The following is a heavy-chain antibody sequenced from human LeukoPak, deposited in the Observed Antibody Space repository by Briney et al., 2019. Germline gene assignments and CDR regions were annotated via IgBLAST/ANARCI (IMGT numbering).Heavy chain of an antibody. CDR3: ARGLFGISVAGYYFDG. V-gene: IGHV4-34*01. CDR1: SGTFSGYY. D-gene: IGHD6-19*01. J-gene: IGHJ4*02. Sequence: SETLSLTCAVYSGTFSGYYWNWVRQPPGKGPEWIGEIDPSGNTNYNPSLRSRVTLSVDTSKNQFSLMLRSVTAADTAVYYCARGLFGISVAGYYFDGWGQGNLVTVSP. CDR2: IDPSGNT.